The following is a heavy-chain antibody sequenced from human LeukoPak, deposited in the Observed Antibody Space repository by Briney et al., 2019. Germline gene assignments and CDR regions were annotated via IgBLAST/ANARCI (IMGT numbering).Heavy chain of an antibody. J-gene: IGHJ6*03. CDR1: GYSFSTYW. CDR3: ARLAAAGKVNYYYYYMDV. CDR2: IYPSNSDT. V-gene: IGHV5-51*01. D-gene: IGHD6-13*01. Sequence: GESLKISCKGSGYSFSTYWIGWVRQMPGKGLEWMGIIYPSNSDTRYSPSFQGQVTISADKSISTAYLQWSSLKASDTAMYYCARLAAAGKVNYYYYYMDVWGKGTTVTVSS.